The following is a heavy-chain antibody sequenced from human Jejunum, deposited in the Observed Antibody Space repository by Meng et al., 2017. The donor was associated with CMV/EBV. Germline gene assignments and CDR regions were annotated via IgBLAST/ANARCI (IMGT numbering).Heavy chain of an antibody. J-gene: IGHJ4*01. CDR2: MNSDGSTT. Sequence: EXQLVEXXXGVFQPGXSLRLSCAASGFTFSTYWMHWVRQGPGEGLVWVSRMNSDGSTTDYADSVKGRFTISRDNAKNTLYLQMNSLRVDDTAVYYCATAGQYRLDNWGHGTLVTVSS. CDR3: ATAGQYRLDN. CDR1: GFTFSTYW. D-gene: IGHD2-2*01. V-gene: IGHV3-74*01.